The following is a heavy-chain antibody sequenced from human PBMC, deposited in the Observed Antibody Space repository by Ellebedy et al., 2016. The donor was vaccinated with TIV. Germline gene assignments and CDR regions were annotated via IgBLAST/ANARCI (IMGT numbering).Heavy chain of an antibody. V-gene: IGHV4-30-4*01. CDR3: ARERELRGMGAFDI. Sequence: SETLSLXXTVAGGSISSGDYYWGWIRQPPGKGLEWIGYIYYSGSTYYNPSLKSRVTISVDTSKNQFSLKLSSVTAADTAVYYCARERELRGMGAFDIWGQGTMVTVSS. CDR2: IYYSGST. CDR1: GGSISSGDYY. J-gene: IGHJ3*02. D-gene: IGHD1-26*01.